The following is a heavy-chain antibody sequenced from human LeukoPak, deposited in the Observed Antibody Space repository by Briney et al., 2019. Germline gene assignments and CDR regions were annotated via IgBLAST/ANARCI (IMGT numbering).Heavy chain of an antibody. CDR3: ARAHSSSSTFDL. CDR2: IWYDGRKK. D-gene: IGHD6-6*01. Sequence: PGRSLRLSCAASGFTFSDYGIQWVRQAPGQGLEWVALIWYDGRKKYYADSVKGRFTISRDNTKNTLYLQLNSLRADDTAVYYCARAHSSSSTFDLWGQGTLVTVSS. V-gene: IGHV3-33*01. CDR1: GFTFSDYG. J-gene: IGHJ4*02.